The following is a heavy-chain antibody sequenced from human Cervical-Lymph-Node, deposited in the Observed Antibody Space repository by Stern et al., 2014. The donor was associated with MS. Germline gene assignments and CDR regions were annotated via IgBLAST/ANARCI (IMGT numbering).Heavy chain of an antibody. V-gene: IGHV1-24*01. CDR2: IAPENGES. CDR1: GHTLSGLS. J-gene: IGHJ4*02. CDR3: AAENYYDSSDYFGQ. D-gene: IGHD3-22*01. Sequence: QLVQSGAEVKKPGASVRVSCKVSGHTLSGLSIHWVRQAPGKGLEWMGNIAPENGESTSAQKFQGRVTMTEDTSTDTAYMDLSSLRSDDTAVYYCAAENYYDSSDYFGQWGQGSLVTVSS.